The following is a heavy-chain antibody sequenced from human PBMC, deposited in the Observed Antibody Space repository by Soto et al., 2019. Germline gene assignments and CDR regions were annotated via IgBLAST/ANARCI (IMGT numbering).Heavy chain of an antibody. V-gene: IGHV1-2*04. Sequence: QVQLVQSGAEVKKPGASVKVSCKASGYTFTGYYMHWVRQAPGQGLEWMGWINPNSGGTNYGQEFQGWVTMTRDTSISTAYTELSRLRSDDTAVYYCARSESPTYYYDSSGPYLDYWGQGTLVTVSS. D-gene: IGHD3-22*01. CDR2: INPNSGGT. CDR1: GYTFTGYY. CDR3: ARSESPTYYYDSSGPYLDY. J-gene: IGHJ4*02.